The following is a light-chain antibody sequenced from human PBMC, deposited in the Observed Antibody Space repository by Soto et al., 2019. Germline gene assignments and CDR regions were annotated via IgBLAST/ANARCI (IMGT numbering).Light chain of an antibody. CDR3: QQYGSSGT. J-gene: IGKJ1*01. CDR2: GAS. Sequence: EIVLTQSPGTLSLSQGERATLSCRASRSVSNNYLAWYQQKPGQAPRLLIYGASNRATGIPDRFSGSGSGTDFTLTISRLEPEDFAVYYCQQYGSSGTFGQGTKV. V-gene: IGKV3-20*01. CDR1: RSVSNNY.